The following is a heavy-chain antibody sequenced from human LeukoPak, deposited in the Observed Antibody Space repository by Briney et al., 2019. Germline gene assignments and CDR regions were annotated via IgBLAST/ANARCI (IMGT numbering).Heavy chain of an antibody. CDR1: GFTFSSYA. CDR2: ISYDGSNK. Sequence: GRSLRLSCAASGFTFSSYAMHWVRQAPGKGLEWVAVISYDGSNKYYADSVKGRFTISRDNSKNTLYLQMNSLRAEDTAVYYCARDRGATTSYYYYGMDVWGRGTTVTVSS. CDR3: ARDRGATTSYYYYGMDV. J-gene: IGHJ6*02. D-gene: IGHD1-26*01. V-gene: IGHV3-30-3*01.